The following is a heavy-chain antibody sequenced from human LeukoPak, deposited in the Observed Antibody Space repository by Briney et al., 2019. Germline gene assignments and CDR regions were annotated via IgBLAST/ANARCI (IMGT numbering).Heavy chain of an antibody. CDR2: IKQDGSEK. D-gene: IGHD4/OR15-4a*01. CDR3: ARAVRLWDYGMDV. CDR1: GFTFSSYW. V-gene: IGHV3-7*03. J-gene: IGHJ6*02. Sequence: GGSLRLSCAASGFTFSSYWMSWVRQAPGKGLEWVANIKQDGSEKYYVDSVKGRFTISRDNAKNSLYLQMNSLRAEDTAVYYCARAVRLWDYGMDVWGQGTTVNVSS.